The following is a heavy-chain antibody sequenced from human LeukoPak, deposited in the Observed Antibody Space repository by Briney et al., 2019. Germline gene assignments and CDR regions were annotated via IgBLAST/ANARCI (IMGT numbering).Heavy chain of an antibody. CDR2: IYTSGST. Sequence: PSETLSLTCTVSGGPISSGSYYWSWIRQPAGKGLEWIGHIYTSGSTNYNPSLKSRVTISVDTSKNQFSLKLSSVTAADTAVYYCARETLPAAKEPLGFNWGQGTLVTVSS. CDR1: GGPISSGSYY. CDR3: ARETLPAAKEPLGFN. V-gene: IGHV4-61*09. D-gene: IGHD2-2*01. J-gene: IGHJ4*02.